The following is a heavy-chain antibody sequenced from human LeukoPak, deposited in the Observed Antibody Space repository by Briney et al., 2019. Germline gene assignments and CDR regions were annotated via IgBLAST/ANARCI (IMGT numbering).Heavy chain of an antibody. CDR1: GLTFSSHW. CDR2: ITNDGSST. V-gene: IGHV3-74*01. CDR3: ARDGAVARWGKAGALGYYGMDV. Sequence: GGSLRLSCSASGLTFSSHWMHWVRQAPGKGLVWVSRITNDGSSTTYADSVKGRFTISRDNAKNMLYLQVNSLRAEDTAVYYCARDGAVARWGKAGALGYYGMDVWGQGTTVTVSS. D-gene: IGHD6-19*01. J-gene: IGHJ6*02.